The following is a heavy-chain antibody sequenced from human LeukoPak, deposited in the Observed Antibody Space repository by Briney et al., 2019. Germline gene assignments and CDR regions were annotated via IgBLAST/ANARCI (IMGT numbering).Heavy chain of an antibody. CDR1: GGSISSGDYY. D-gene: IGHD3-3*01. CDR2: IYYSGST. J-gene: IGHJ5*02. Sequence: PSQTLSLTCTVSGGSISSGDYYWSWIRQPPGKGLEWIGYIYYSGSTYYNPSLKSRVTISVDTSKNQFSLKLSSVTAADTAVYYCARVLGIFGVVIHPPWFDPWGQGTLVTVSS. V-gene: IGHV4-30-4*01. CDR3: ARVLGIFGVVIHPPWFDP.